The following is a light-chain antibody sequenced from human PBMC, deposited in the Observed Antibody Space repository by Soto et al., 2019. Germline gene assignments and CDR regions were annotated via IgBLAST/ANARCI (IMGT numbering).Light chain of an antibody. V-gene: IGKV3-15*01. CDR2: GAS. J-gene: IGKJ3*01. Sequence: EVVLTQSPVTLSLSPGERATLSCRASQSVRSSYLAWYQQKPGQAPRLLIYGASTRATGIPARFSGSGSGTEFTLTISSLQSEDFAVYYCQQYNNWPPVTFGPGTKVDIK. CDR1: QSVRSSY. CDR3: QQYNNWPPVT.